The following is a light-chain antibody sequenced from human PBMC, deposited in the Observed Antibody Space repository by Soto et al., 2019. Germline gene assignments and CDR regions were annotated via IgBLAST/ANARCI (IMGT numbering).Light chain of an antibody. V-gene: IGKV3-15*01. CDR3: QQYTDWPPIT. J-gene: IGKJ5*01. Sequence: EIMMTQSPATLSVSPGERATLSCRASQSVSNNLAWYQHKPGQAPRLLIYYASTRPTGIPARFSGSGSGTEFTLTISSLQSEYFALYYCQQYTDWPPITFGQGTRLEIK. CDR2: YAS. CDR1: QSVSNN.